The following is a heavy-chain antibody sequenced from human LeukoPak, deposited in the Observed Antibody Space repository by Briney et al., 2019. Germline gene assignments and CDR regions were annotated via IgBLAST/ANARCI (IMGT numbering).Heavy chain of an antibody. Sequence: SQTLSLTCTVSGGSISSGDYYWSWIRQPPGKGLEWIGYIHYSGSTYYNPSLKSRVTISVDTSKNQFSLKLSSVTAADTAVYYCARASVGSGYDADWFDPWGQGTLVTVSS. CDR3: ARASVGSGYDADWFDP. CDR2: IHYSGST. J-gene: IGHJ5*02. D-gene: IGHD5-12*01. V-gene: IGHV4-30-4*01. CDR1: GGSISSGDYY.